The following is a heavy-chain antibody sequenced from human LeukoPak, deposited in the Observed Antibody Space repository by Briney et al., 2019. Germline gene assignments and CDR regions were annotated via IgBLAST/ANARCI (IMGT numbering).Heavy chain of an antibody. J-gene: IGHJ4*02. Sequence: SGPALVKPTQTFTLTCTFSGFSLSTSKMRVSWIRQPPGKALEWLARIDWDDDKFYSTSLKTRLTISKDTSKNQVVLTMTNMDPVDTATYYCARTAGCSATSCSFDYWGQGTLVTVSS. CDR2: IDWDDDK. CDR3: ARTAGCSATSCSFDY. CDR1: GFSLSTSKMR. V-gene: IGHV2-70*04. D-gene: IGHD2-2*01.